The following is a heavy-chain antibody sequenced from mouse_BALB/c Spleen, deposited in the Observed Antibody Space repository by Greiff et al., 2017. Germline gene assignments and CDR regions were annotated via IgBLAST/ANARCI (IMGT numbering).Heavy chain of an antibody. D-gene: IGHD4-1*02. CDR2: ISSGGSYT. V-gene: IGHV5-6*01. Sequence: EVKLVESGGDLVKPGGSLKLSCAASGFTFSSYGMSWVRQTPDKRLEWVATISSGGSYTYYPDSVKGRFTISRDNAKNTLYLQMSSLKSEDTAMYYCARPSTGGEFAYWGQGTLVTVSA. CDR3: ARPSTGGEFAY. CDR1: GFTFSSYG. J-gene: IGHJ3*01.